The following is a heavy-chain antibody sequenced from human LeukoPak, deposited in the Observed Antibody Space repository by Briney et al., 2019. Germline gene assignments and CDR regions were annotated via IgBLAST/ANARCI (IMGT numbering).Heavy chain of an antibody. CDR1: GFTFDDYA. Sequence: PGGSLRLSCAASGFTFDDYAMHWVRQAPGKGLEWVSGISWNSGSIGYADSVKGRFTISRDNAKNSLYLQMNSLRAEDTALYYCTKSDIDALYYYDSSGYYLDYWGQGTLVTVSS. D-gene: IGHD3-22*01. J-gene: IGHJ4*02. CDR3: TKSDIDALYYYDSSGYYLDY. V-gene: IGHV3-9*01. CDR2: ISWNSGSI.